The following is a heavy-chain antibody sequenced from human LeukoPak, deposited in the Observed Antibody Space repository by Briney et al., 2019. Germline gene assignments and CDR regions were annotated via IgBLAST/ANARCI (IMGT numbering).Heavy chain of an antibody. V-gene: IGHV4-59*01. D-gene: IGHD6-13*01. Sequence: SETLSLTCTVSGGSINRYYWTWIRQPPGKGLEWIGYIYYSGSTNYNPSLKNRVTISVDTSKNQFSLKLSSVTVADTAVYYCARVSSSSWCAPFDYWGQGTLVTVSS. CDR2: IYYSGST. CDR1: GGSINRYY. CDR3: ARVSSSSWCAPFDY. J-gene: IGHJ4*02.